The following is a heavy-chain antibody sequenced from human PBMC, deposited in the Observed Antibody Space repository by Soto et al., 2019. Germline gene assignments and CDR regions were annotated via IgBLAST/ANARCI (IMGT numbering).Heavy chain of an antibody. CDR2: IIPLYGTV. V-gene: IGHV1-69*06. CDR3: ARVRVIRGVIPSHFGL. Sequence: QAHLAQSGAEVKKPGSSVTVSCKASGGTFNSYGISWVRQVPGQGLDWMGVIIPLYGTVNYAQKFQGRVSITADKSTSTAYMDLNSLRSDDTAVYYCARVRVIRGVIPSHFGLWGQGTQVTVSS. J-gene: IGHJ4*02. D-gene: IGHD3-10*01. CDR1: GGTFNSYG.